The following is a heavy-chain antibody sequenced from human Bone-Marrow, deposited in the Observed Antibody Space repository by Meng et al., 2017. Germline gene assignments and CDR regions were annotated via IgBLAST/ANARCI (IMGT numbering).Heavy chain of an antibody. V-gene: IGHV3-21*04. D-gene: IGHD3-22*01. CDR2: VSSSSSYI. CDR1: GFTFSSYS. Sequence: GGSLRLSCAASGFTFSSYSMNWVRQAPGKGLEWVSSVSSSSSYIYYADSVKGRFTISRDNGKNSLYLQMNSLRAEDTAVYYCAKKLGYYYDCSCYDYWGQGTLVTVSS. CDR3: AKKLGYYYDCSCYDY. J-gene: IGHJ4*02.